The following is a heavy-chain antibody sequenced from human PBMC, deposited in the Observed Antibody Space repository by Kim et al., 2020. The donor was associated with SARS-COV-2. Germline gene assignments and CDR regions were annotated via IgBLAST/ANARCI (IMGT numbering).Heavy chain of an antibody. CDR3: AKEGGGSYLYPIDY. D-gene: IGHD2-2*02. CDR1: GFAFSNYA. V-gene: IGHV3-23*01. Sequence: GGSLRLSCAASGFAFSNYAMSWVRQAPGKGLEWVSTVTGNGGSTFYADSVKGRFTISRDNSKNTLFLQMSSLRGEDTALYYCAKEGGGSYLYPIDYWGQGTPVTVSS. J-gene: IGHJ4*02. CDR2: VTGNGGST.